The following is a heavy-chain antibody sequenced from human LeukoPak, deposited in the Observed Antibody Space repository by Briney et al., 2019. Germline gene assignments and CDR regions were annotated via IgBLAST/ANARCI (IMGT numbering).Heavy chain of an antibody. V-gene: IGHV1-18*01. CDR1: GYTFTSYG. D-gene: IGHD3-10*01. J-gene: IGHJ6*02. CDR2: ISAYNGNT. CDR3: ASGSDYDYYYYGMDV. Sequence: ASVKVSCKASGYTFTSYGISWVRQAPGQGLEWMGWISAYNGNTNYAQKLQGRVTMTTDTSTSTAYMELRSLRSDDTAVYYCASGSDYDYYYYGMDVWGQGTTVTVSS.